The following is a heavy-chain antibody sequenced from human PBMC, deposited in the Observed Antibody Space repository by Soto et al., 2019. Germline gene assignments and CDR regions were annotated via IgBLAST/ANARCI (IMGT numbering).Heavy chain of an antibody. CDR1: GIAFVSRA. Sequence: GGSLRLSCVASGIAFVSRAMSWVRQSPGEGLEWVSTITDTGGDTKYSDSVRGRFTMSRDNSKKTLYLQMNNLRVEDSALYYCARGSTDSYPGRRIFDFWGRGTL. J-gene: IGHJ4*02. V-gene: IGHV3-23*01. CDR3: ARGSTDSYPGRRIFDF. CDR2: ITDTGGDT. D-gene: IGHD2-15*01.